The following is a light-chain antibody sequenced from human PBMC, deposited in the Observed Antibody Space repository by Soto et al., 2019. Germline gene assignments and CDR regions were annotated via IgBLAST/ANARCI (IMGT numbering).Light chain of an antibody. CDR1: QSVSSN. V-gene: IGKV3-15*01. Sequence: EIVMTQSPATLSVSPGERATLSCRASQSVSSNLAWYQQKPGQAPRLLIYGASTRATGIPARFSGSGSGTEFTLTISSLQSEDFAVYYCQQYGNSPGFTFGPGTKVDN. CDR2: GAS. CDR3: QQYGNSPGFT. J-gene: IGKJ3*01.